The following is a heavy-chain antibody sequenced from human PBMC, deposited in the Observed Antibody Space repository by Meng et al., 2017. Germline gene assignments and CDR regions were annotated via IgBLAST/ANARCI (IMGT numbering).Heavy chain of an antibody. Sequence: ASVKVSCKASGYTFTSYAMHWVRQAPGQRLEWMGWINAGNGNTKYSQKFQGRVTITRDTSASTAYMELSSLRSEDTAVYYCATGRNYGDYSPGFDYWGQGTLVTVSS. CDR3: ATGRNYGDYSPGFDY. J-gene: IGHJ4*02. V-gene: IGHV1-3*01. CDR1: GYTFTSYA. D-gene: IGHD4-17*01. CDR2: INAGNGNT.